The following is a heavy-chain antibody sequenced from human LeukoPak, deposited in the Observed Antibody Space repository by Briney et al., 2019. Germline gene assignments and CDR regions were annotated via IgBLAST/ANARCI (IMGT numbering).Heavy chain of an antibody. J-gene: IGHJ4*02. CDR2: ISYDGSNK. CDR1: GFTFSSYA. D-gene: IGHD3-3*01. CDR3: ASLYDFWSGPLYYFDY. Sequence: GGSLRLSCAASGFTFSSYAMHWVRQAPGKGLEWVAVISYDGSNKYYADSVKGRFTISRDNSKNTLYLQMNSLRAEDTAVYYCASLYDFWSGPLYYFDYWGQGTLVTVSS. V-gene: IGHV3-30*04.